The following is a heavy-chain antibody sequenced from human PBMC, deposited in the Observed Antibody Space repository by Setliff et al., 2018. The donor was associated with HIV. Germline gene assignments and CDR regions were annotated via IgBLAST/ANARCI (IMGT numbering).Heavy chain of an antibody. CDR2: ISGTGTYI. V-gene: IGHV3-21*01. D-gene: IGHD2-8*02. Sequence: GGSLRLSCAASGFSFSDYSMDWVRQAPGKGLEWVASISGTGTYIYYEESLKGRFTISRDNIDDSLYLEMNTLRADDTGVYYCVRDTTRATGVVTYWYFDYWGQGTLVTVSS. CDR1: GFSFSDYS. J-gene: IGHJ4*02. CDR3: VRDTTRATGVVTYWYFDY.